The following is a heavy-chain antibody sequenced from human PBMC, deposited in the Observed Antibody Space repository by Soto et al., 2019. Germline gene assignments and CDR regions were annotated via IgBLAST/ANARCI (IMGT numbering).Heavy chain of an antibody. CDR3: ATIDPPPLLRWGTMPKLPHAFDI. CDR2: FDPEDGET. D-gene: IGHD2-8*02. J-gene: IGHJ3*02. V-gene: IGHV1-24*01. Sequence: ASVKVSCKVSGYTLTELSMHWVRQAPGKGLEWMGGFDPEDGETIYAQKFQGRVTMTEDTSTDTAYMELSSLRSEDTAVYYCATIDPPPLLRWGTMPKLPHAFDIWGQGTMVTVSS. CDR1: GYTLTELS.